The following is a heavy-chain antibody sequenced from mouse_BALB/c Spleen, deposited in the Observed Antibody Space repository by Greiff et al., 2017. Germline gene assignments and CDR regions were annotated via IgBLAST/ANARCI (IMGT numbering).Heavy chain of an antibody. V-gene: IGHV3-2*02. J-gene: IGHJ2*01. Sequence: EVKLVESGPGLVKPSQSLSLTCTVTGYSITSDYAWNWIRQFPGNKLEWMGNISYSGSTSYNPSLKSRISITRDTSKNQFFLQLNSVTTEDTATYYYARGNYGYDGTNYFDYWGQGTTLTVSA. CDR2: ISYSGST. D-gene: IGHD2-2*01. CDR1: GYSITSDYA. CDR3: ARGNYGYDGTNYFDY.